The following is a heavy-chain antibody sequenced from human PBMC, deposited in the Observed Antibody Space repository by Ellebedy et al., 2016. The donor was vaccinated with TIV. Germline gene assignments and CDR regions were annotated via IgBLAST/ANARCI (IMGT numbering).Heavy chain of an antibody. CDR2: VNPNSGNT. V-gene: IGHV1-8*01. Sequence: ASVKVSCKASGYTFTSYDINWVRQAPGQGLEWMGWVNPNSGNTGYAQNFQGRVTMTRNTSISTAYMELSSLRSEDTAVYYCARGDRITIFGVVIIGPEYFQHWGQGTLVTVSS. CDR1: GYTFTSYD. D-gene: IGHD3-3*01. J-gene: IGHJ1*01. CDR3: ARGDRITIFGVVIIGPEYFQH.